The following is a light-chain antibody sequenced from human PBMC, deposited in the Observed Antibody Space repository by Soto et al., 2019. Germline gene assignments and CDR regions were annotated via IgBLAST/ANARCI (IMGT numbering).Light chain of an antibody. CDR3: SSYSSSGTLFV. CDR2: EVT. V-gene: IGLV2-14*01. CDR1: SSDVGGHNY. J-gene: IGLJ1*01. Sequence: QSALTQPASVSGSPGQSITVSCTGTSSDVGGHNYVSWFQQHPGQAPKLLIYEVTTRPSGVSTRFSGSKSGNTASLTISGLQAEDEADYHCSSYSSSGTLFVFGTGTTLTVL.